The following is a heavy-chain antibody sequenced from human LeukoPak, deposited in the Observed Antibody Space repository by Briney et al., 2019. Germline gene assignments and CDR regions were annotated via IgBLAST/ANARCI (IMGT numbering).Heavy chain of an antibody. V-gene: IGHV4-59*01. D-gene: IGHD3-16*01. J-gene: IGHJ4*02. Sequence: PSETLSLTCNVIGDSFTDYYWNWIRQPPGKGLEWIGYIYYNKNSNYSPSLKGRVTSSVDTSRNQFSLHLASVTAADTAMYYCARDGGLQSHFDFWGQGILVTVAS. CDR3: ARDGGLQSHFDF. CDR2: IYYNKNS. CDR1: GDSFTDYY.